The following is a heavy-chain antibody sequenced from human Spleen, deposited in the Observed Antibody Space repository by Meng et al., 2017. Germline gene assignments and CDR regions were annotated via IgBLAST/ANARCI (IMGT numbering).Heavy chain of an antibody. CDR1: GFTFSDYY. CDR3: VKPAAGGTYFFEF. V-gene: IGHV3-69-1*01. CDR2: ISSSSTI. D-gene: IGHD6-13*01. J-gene: IGHJ4*02. Sequence: GESLKISCAASGFTFSDYYMNWVRQAPGKGLEWVSSISSSSTIYYADSVKGRFTISRDNAKNSLYLQMNSLRPEDTAVYYCVKPAAGGTYFFEFWGQGTRVTVSS.